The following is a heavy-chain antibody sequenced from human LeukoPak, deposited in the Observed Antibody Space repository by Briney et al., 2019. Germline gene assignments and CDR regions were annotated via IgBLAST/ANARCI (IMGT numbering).Heavy chain of an antibody. D-gene: IGHD3-16*01. CDR3: ARGRYGWLPFDY. J-gene: IGHJ4*02. CDR1: GGSISSGGYY. Sequence: SQTLSLTCTVSGGSISSGGYYWSWIRQHPGKGPEWIGYIYYSGSTYYNPSLKSRVTISVDTSKNQFSLKLSSVTAADTAVYYCARGRYGWLPFDYWGQGTLVTVSS. V-gene: IGHV4-31*03. CDR2: IYYSGST.